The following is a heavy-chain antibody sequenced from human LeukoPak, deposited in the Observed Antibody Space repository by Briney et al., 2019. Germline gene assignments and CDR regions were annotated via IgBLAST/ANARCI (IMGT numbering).Heavy chain of an antibody. D-gene: IGHD3-16*01. CDR1: GDSIRSYY. CDR3: ARDWVIRGHFDY. CDR2: IYYSGST. J-gene: IGHJ4*02. V-gene: IGHV4-59*12. Sequence: SETLSLTCTVSGDSIRSYYWSWIRQPPGKGLEWIGYIYYSGSTKYNPSLKSRVTISVDTSKNQFSLKLSSVTAADTAVYYCARDWVIRGHFDYWGQGTLVTVSS.